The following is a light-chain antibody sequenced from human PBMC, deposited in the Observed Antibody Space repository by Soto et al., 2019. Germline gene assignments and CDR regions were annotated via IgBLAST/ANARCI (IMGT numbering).Light chain of an antibody. CDR3: QRSYSTPRT. CDR2: AAY. V-gene: IGKV1-39*01. CDR1: QSISSW. Sequence: DIQMTQSPSTLSASVGDRVTITCRASQSISSWLAWYQQKPGKAPKLLIYAAYSLQSGVQSRFSGSGSGTDFTLTISSLQPEEFATYYCQRSYSTPRTVGQGTKVDIK. J-gene: IGKJ1*01.